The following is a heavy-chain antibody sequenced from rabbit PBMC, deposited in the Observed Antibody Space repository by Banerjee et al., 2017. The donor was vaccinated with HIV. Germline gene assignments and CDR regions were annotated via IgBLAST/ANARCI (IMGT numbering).Heavy chain of an antibody. J-gene: IGHJ4*01. CDR3: ARDLAGVIGWNFNL. CDR2: IYAGSSGSA. D-gene: IGHD4-1*01. CDR1: GFSFSSSYY. Sequence: QEQLEESGGDLVKPGASLTLTCTASGFSFSSSYYMCWVRQAPGKGLEWIACIYAGSSGSAYYASWAKGRFTISKTSSTTVTLQMTSLTAADTASYFCARDLAGVIGWNFNLWGPGTLAPS. V-gene: IGHV1S45*01.